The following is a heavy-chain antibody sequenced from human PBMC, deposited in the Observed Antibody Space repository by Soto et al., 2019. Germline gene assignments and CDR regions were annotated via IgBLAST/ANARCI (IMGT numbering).Heavy chain of an antibody. Sequence: GASVKRSCKASGYDFTAYDINWVRQASGQGLEWMGWMNPINGAAGSARRVQGRVSMTRNTATGTAYLELTSLRSDDTAVYYCGRGPSPRAPAGGTPYYYAVDVWG. J-gene: IGHJ6*02. CDR3: GRGPSPRAPAGGTPYYYAVDV. D-gene: IGHD6-13*01. V-gene: IGHV1-8*02. CDR1: GYDFTAYD. CDR2: MNPINGAA.